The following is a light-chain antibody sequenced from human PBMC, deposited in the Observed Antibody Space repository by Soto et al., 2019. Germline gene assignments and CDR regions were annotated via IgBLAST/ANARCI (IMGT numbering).Light chain of an antibody. Sequence: EIVMTQSPATLSVSPGERATLSCRASQSVSSNLAWYQQKPGQAPRLLIYGASTRATGIPARFSGSGSETEFTLTISSLEPEDFAVYYCQQRGKWPSTFGPGTKVEMK. V-gene: IGKV3-15*01. CDR3: QQRGKWPST. CDR2: GAS. J-gene: IGKJ2*02. CDR1: QSVSSN.